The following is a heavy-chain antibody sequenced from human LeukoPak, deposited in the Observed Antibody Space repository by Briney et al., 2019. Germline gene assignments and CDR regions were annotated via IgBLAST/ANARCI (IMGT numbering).Heavy chain of an antibody. CDR3: AKDILSEQWHDAFDI. CDR1: GFIVDDYA. J-gene: IGHJ3*02. V-gene: IGHV3-43*02. Sequence: GGSLRLSCAASGFIVDDYAMYWVRQAPGRGLEWVSLISGDGGSTYYADSVKGRFTISRDNSKNSLFLQMNSLRTEDTALYYCAKDILSEQWHDAFDIWGQGTMVTVSS. D-gene: IGHD6-19*01. CDR2: ISGDGGST.